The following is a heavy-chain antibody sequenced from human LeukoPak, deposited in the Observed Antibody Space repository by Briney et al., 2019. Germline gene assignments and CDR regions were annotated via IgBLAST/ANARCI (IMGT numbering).Heavy chain of an antibody. D-gene: IGHD6-6*01. Sequence: GRSLRLSCTASGFTFGDYAMSWVRQAPGKGLEWVGFIRSKAYGGTTEYAASVKGRFTISRDDSKSIAYLQVNSLKTEDTAVYYCTRVRSSSSKFSYYYYYYMDVWGKGTTVTVSS. CDR2: IRSKAYGGTT. V-gene: IGHV3-49*04. CDR3: TRVRSSSSKFSYYYYYYMDV. J-gene: IGHJ6*03. CDR1: GFTFGDYA.